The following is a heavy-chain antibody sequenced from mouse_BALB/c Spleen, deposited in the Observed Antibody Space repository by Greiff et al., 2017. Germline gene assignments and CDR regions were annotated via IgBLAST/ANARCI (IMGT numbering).Heavy chain of an antibody. V-gene: IGHV5-6*01. CDR1: GFTFSSYG. Sequence: EVKLVESGGDLVKPGGSLKLSCAASGFTFSSYGMSWVRQTPDKRLEWVATISSGGSYTYYPDSVKGRFTISRDNAKNTLYLQMSSLKSEDTAMYYCASLVTTYYFDYWGQGTTLTVSS. CDR2: ISSGGSYT. CDR3: ASLVTTYYFDY. J-gene: IGHJ2*01. D-gene: IGHD2-1*01.